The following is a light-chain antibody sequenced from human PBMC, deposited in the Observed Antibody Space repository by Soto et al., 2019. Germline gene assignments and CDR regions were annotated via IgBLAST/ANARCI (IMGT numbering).Light chain of an antibody. Sequence: QSVLTQPPSVSAAPGQRVTISCSGSSSNIGNNYVSWYQHIPGRAPQLLISENSDRPSGIPDRFSGSKSGTSATLAITGLQTGDEADYYCVTWDTRLSAVVLGGGTKLTVL. CDR1: SSNIGNNY. V-gene: IGLV1-51*01. CDR3: VTWDTRLSAVV. J-gene: IGLJ2*01. CDR2: ENS.